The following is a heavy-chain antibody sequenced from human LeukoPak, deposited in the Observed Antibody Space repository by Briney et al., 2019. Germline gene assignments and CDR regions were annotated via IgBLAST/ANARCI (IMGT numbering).Heavy chain of an antibody. CDR2: IYTLGST. J-gene: IGHJ6*03. CDR3: ARTTEAHSWRTRYYDYYMDV. V-gene: IGHV4-61*02. Sequence: SQTLSPTCTVAGGSISSGSYYWSWIRQPAGKGLEWIGRIYTLGSTNSNPSLKSRVTISVDTSKNQFSLKLSSVTAADTGVYYCARTTEAHSWRTRYYDYYMDVWGKGTTVTVSS. D-gene: IGHD6-13*01. CDR1: GGSISSGSYY.